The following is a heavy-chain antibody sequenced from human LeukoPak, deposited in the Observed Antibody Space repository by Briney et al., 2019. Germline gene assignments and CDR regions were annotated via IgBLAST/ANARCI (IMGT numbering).Heavy chain of an antibody. CDR1: GFTFTTYW. Sequence: GGSLTLSCATSGFTFTTYWMNWVRQAPGKGLEWVANIKQDGSEKYYVDSVKGRFTISRDNAKNSLYLQMNSLRAEDTAVYYCVRSRGATGYWGQGTLVTVSS. V-gene: IGHV3-7*01. J-gene: IGHJ4*02. D-gene: IGHD1-26*01. CDR3: VRSRGATGY. CDR2: IKQDGSEK.